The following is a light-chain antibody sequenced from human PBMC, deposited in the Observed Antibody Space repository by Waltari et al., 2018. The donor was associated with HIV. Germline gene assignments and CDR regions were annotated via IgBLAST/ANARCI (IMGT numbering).Light chain of an antibody. Sequence: QSVLTQPPSVSAAPGQRVTISCSGSSSNIGSNDVSWYQQLPGTAPKLLIFDNYKRPSGIPDRFSCSKSGTSATLGITGRQTGDEADYYCGTWDSGLSAVVFGGGTKLTVL. CDR3: GTWDSGLSAVV. V-gene: IGLV1-51*01. CDR1: SSNIGSND. CDR2: DNY. J-gene: IGLJ3*02.